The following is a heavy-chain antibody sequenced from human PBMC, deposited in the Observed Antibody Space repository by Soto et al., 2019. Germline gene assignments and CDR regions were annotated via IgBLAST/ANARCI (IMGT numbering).Heavy chain of an antibody. CDR1: GYSFTTYW. Sequence: GESLKISCKVAGYSFTTYWIGWLRQMPGKGLECVGIIYPRDSDTRYSPSFQGQVTISVDRSDSTAYLRWSSLKASDTAIYYCARLMYAGYYYYALEVWGQGTTVNLSS. CDR2: IYPRDSDT. D-gene: IGHD2-8*01. V-gene: IGHV5-51*01. CDR3: ARLMYAGYYYYALEV. J-gene: IGHJ6*01.